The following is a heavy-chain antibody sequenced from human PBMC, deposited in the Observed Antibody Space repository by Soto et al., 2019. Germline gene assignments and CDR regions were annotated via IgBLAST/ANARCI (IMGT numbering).Heavy chain of an antibody. CDR2: IYPGDSDT. Sequence: LGESLKISCKGSGYSFISYWIVWVRQMPGKGLEWMGIIYPGDSDTRYNPSFQGQVTISADKSISTAYLQWSSLKASDTAMYYCARQVALKYYMDVWGKGTTVTVSS. D-gene: IGHD2-8*01. CDR3: ARQVALKYYMDV. J-gene: IGHJ6*03. V-gene: IGHV5-51*01. CDR1: GYSFISYW.